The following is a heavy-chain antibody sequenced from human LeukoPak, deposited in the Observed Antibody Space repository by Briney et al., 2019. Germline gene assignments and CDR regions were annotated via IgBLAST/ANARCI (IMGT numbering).Heavy chain of an antibody. CDR2: ISSSSSTI. CDR3: ASYSSGWFLDY. D-gene: IGHD6-19*01. Sequence: GGSLRLSCAASGLIFTSSSINWVRQAPGKGLEWVSYISSSSSTIYYADSVKGRFTISRDNAKNSLYLQMNSLRAEDTAVYYCASYSSGWFLDYWGQGTLVTVSS. J-gene: IGHJ4*02. V-gene: IGHV3-48*04. CDR1: GLIFTSSS.